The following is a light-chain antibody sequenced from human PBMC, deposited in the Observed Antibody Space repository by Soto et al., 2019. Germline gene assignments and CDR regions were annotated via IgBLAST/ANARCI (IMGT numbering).Light chain of an antibody. Sequence: QSVLTQPPSASGSPGQSVTISCTGTSSDVGNYNYVSWYQQHPGKVPKLMIFEVTKRPSVVPDRFSGSKSGNTASLSVSGLQAEDEADYYCSSYAGSNNFVVFGGGTKVTVL. J-gene: IGLJ2*01. CDR1: SSDVGNYNY. CDR2: EVT. CDR3: SSYAGSNNFVV. V-gene: IGLV2-8*01.